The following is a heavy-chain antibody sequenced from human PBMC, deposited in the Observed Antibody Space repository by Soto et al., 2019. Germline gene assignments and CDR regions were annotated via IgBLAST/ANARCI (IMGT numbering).Heavy chain of an antibody. CDR3: AREGYSYGAYYFDY. CDR2: IIPILGIA. Sequence: QVQLVQSGAEVKKPGSSVKVSCKASGGTFSSYTISWVRQAPGQGLEWMGRIIPILGIANYAQKFQGRVTITADKSTSTAYMELSCLRSEDTAVHYCAREGYSYGAYYFDYWGQGTLVTVSS. J-gene: IGHJ4*02. CDR1: GGTFSSYT. V-gene: IGHV1-69*08. D-gene: IGHD5-18*01.